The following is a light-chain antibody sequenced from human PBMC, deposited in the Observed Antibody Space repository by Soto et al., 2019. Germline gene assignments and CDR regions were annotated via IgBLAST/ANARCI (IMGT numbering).Light chain of an antibody. J-gene: IGKJ1*01. CDR2: AAS. CDR1: ETVTGKY. Sequence: EIVLTQSPGTLSLSPGDRATLSCRASETVTGKYLAWYQQKAGQAPRLLIFAASNRATGIPDRFSGSGSGTDFTLTISRLEPADFAVYFCQQYSSPPQTFGQGTKVEIK. CDR3: QQYSSPPQT. V-gene: IGKV3-20*01.